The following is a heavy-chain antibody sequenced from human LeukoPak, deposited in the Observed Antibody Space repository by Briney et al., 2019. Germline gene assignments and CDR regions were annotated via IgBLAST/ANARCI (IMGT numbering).Heavy chain of an antibody. Sequence: GGSLRLSCAASGFTFSSYAMPWVRQAPGKGLEYVSAISSNGGSTYYANSVKGGFTISRDNSKNTLYLQMGSLRAEDMAVYYCARVGPTDAFDIWGQGTMVTVSS. CDR1: GFTFSSYA. V-gene: IGHV3-64*01. CDR3: ARVGPTDAFDI. J-gene: IGHJ3*02. CDR2: ISSNGGST.